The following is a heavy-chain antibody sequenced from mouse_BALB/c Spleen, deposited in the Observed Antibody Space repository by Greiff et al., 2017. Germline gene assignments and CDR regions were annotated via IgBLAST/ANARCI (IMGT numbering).Heavy chain of an antibody. V-gene: IGHV1-7*01. Sequence: QVQLKESGAELAKPGASVKMSCKASGYTFTSYWMHWVKQRPGQGLEWIGYINPSTGYTEYNQKFKDKATLTADKSSSTAYMQLSSLTSEDSAVYYCARRSYSPMDYWGQGTSVTVSS. CDR1: GYTFTSYW. CDR2: INPSTGYT. J-gene: IGHJ4*01. D-gene: IGHD2-10*01. CDR3: ARRSYSPMDY.